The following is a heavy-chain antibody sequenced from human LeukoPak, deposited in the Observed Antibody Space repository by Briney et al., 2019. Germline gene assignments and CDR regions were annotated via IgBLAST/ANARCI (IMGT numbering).Heavy chain of an antibody. CDR1: GYTFTSYG. J-gene: IGHJ6*02. D-gene: IGHD4-23*01. CDR3: ARDRGTTVVKFPIDYYYGMDV. V-gene: IGHV1-18*01. Sequence: GASVKVSCKASGYTFTSYGISWVRQAPGQGLEWMGWISAYNGNTNYAQKLQGRVTMTTDTSASTAYMELRSLRSDDTAVYYCARDRGTTVVKFPIDYYYGMDVWGQGTTVTVSS. CDR2: ISAYNGNT.